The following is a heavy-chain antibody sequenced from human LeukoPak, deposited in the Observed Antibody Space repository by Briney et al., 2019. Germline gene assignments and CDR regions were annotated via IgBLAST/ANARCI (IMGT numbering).Heavy chain of an antibody. D-gene: IGHD6-6*01. Sequence: GSDKYYVDSMKGRFTISRDNAKNSLYLQMNSLRAEDTAVYYCARVRYSSSSPHYYFYYYMDVWGKGTTVTVSS. CDR2: GSDK. V-gene: IGHV3-7*01. J-gene: IGHJ6*03. CDR3: ARVRYSSSSPHYYFYYYMDV.